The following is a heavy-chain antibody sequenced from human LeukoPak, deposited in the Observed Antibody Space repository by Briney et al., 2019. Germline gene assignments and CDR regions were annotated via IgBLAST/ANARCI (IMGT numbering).Heavy chain of an antibody. V-gene: IGHV4-34*01. D-gene: IGHD2-15*01. CDR2: INHSGST. Sequence: SETLSLTCAVYGGSFSGYYWSWIRQPPGKGLEWIGEINHSGSTNYNPSLKSRVTISVDTSKNQFSLKLSSVTAADTAVYYCAKFSTPVSMDVWGKGTTVTVSS. J-gene: IGHJ6*03. CDR1: GGSFSGYY. CDR3: AKFSTPVSMDV.